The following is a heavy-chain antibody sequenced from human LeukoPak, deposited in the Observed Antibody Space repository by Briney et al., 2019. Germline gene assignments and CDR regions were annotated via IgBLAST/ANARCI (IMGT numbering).Heavy chain of an antibody. V-gene: IGHV3-20*04. CDR3: ARDDYDSSGYYYASGGGFDY. J-gene: IGHJ4*02. CDR1: GFTFDDYG. Sequence: PGGSLRLSCVASGFTFDDYGMSWVRQVPGKGLEWVSGINWKDGSIGYADSVKGRFIISRDNAKNSLYLQMNSLRAEDTAVYYCARDDYDSSGYYYASGGGFDYWGQGTLVTVSS. CDR2: INWKDGSI. D-gene: IGHD3-22*01.